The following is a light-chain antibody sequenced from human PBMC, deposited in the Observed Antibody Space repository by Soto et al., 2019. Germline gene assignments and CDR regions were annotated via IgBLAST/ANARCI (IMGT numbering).Light chain of an antibody. CDR3: QQYNNWPPA. J-gene: IGKJ1*01. V-gene: IGKV3-15*01. Sequence: EIVMTQSPATLSVSPGERATLSCRASQSVSGNLAWYQQKPGQAPRLLIYGASTRATAIPARFSGSGSGTEFTLTISSVQSEDFVVYYCQQYNNWPPAFGQGTKVEIK. CDR1: QSVSGN. CDR2: GAS.